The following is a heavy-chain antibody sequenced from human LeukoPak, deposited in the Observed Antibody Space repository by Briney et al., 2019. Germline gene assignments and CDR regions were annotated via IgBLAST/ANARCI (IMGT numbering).Heavy chain of an antibody. CDR3: ARAVTHFDP. V-gene: IGHV3-30*04. CDR1: GFTFSSYV. J-gene: IGHJ5*02. Sequence: GGSLRLSCAASGFTFSSYVMHWVRQAPGKGLEWVAIISYDGSNKYYADSVKGRFTISRDNSKNTLYLQMNSLRAEDTAVYYCARAVTHFDPWGQGTLVTVSS. CDR2: ISYDGSNK. D-gene: IGHD3-16*02.